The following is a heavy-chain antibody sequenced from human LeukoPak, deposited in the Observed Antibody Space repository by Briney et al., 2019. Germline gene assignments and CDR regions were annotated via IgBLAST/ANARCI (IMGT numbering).Heavy chain of an antibody. Sequence: SETLSLTCTVSGDSIGSYYWNWIRQPPGKGLEWIAYIYDSGSPKYNPSLMSRVTISLDTSKNQFSLKPNSVTAADTAVYYCARDFFARSASFVAFDIWGPGTLVTVSS. CDR1: GDSIGSYY. CDR2: IYDSGSP. V-gene: IGHV4-59*01. CDR3: ARDFFARSASFVAFDI. D-gene: IGHD2/OR15-2a*01. J-gene: IGHJ3*02.